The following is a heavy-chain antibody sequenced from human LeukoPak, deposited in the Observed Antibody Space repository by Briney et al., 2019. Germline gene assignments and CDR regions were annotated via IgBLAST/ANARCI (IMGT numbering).Heavy chain of an antibody. D-gene: IGHD3-22*01. Sequence: PGGSLRLSCAASGFTFSSYEMNWVRQAPGKGLEWVSYISSSGSTIYYADSVKGRFTISRDNAKNSLYLQMNSLRAEDTAVYYCAREGWGSGYPTLDYWGQGTLVTVSS. CDR2: ISSSGSTI. V-gene: IGHV3-48*03. J-gene: IGHJ4*02. CDR1: GFTFSSYE. CDR3: AREGWGSGYPTLDY.